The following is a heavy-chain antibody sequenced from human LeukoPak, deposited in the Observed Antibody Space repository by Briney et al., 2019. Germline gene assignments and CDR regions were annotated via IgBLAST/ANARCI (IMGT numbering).Heavy chain of an antibody. V-gene: IGHV4-30-4*01. Sequence: SQTLSLTCTVSGGSISSGDYYWSWIRQPPGKGLECIGYIFHSGSTNYNPSLKSRVTISVDTSKNQFSLKLNSVTAADTAVYYCARHFDYDSGGDGFDIWGQGTMVTVSS. CDR2: IFHSGST. CDR3: ARHFDYDSGGDGFDI. CDR1: GGSISSGDYY. J-gene: IGHJ3*02. D-gene: IGHD3-10*01.